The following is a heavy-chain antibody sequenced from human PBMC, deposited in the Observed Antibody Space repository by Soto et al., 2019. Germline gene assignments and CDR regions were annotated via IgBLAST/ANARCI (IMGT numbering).Heavy chain of an antibody. CDR3: AKDAADCSGGSCYSFVSYYFDY. D-gene: IGHD2-15*01. CDR1: GYTFRSYA. Sequence: GGSLTLSCAASGYTFRSYAMISVRPAPGKGLEWVSAISGSGGSTCYADSVKGRFTISRDNAKNALYLQMNSLRAEDTGVYYCAKDAADCSGGSCYSFVSYYFDYWGQGALVTVSS. V-gene: IGHV3-23*01. CDR2: ISGSGGST. J-gene: IGHJ4*02.